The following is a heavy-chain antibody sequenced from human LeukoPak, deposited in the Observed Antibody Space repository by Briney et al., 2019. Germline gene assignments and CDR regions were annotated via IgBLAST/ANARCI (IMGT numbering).Heavy chain of an antibody. Sequence: ASVKVSCKASGYTFTNYYMHWVRQAPGQGLEWMGIINPSGGSTSYAQKFQGRVTMTRDMSTSTVYMELSSLRSEDTAVYYRASELLRVGPSFYFDYWGQGTLVTVSS. CDR3: ASELLRVGPSFYFDY. CDR2: INPSGGST. J-gene: IGHJ4*02. V-gene: IGHV1-46*01. CDR1: GYTFTNYY. D-gene: IGHD1-26*01.